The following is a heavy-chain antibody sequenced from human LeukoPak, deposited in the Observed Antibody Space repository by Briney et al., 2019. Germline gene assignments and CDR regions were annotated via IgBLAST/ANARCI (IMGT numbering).Heavy chain of an antibody. Sequence: GGSLRLSCAASGFTSSSYSMNWVRQAPGKGLEWVSSINSSCSYIYYADSVKDRFTISRDNAKNSLYLQMNSLTAEDTAVYYCARDQELLLRHWGQGTLVTVSS. CDR1: GFTSSSYS. CDR2: INSSCSYI. J-gene: IGHJ4*02. D-gene: IGHD1-26*01. CDR3: ARDQELLLRH. V-gene: IGHV3-21*01.